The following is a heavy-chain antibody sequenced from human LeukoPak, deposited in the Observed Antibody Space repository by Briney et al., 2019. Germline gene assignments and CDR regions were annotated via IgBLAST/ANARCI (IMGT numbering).Heavy chain of an antibody. V-gene: IGHV3-74*01. J-gene: IGHJ4*02. D-gene: IGHD3-22*01. CDR1: GFTFSSYW. CDR2: INSDGSST. Sequence: PGGSLRRSCAASGFTFSSYWMHWFRQAPGKGLVWVSRINSDGSSTSYADSVKGRFTISRDNAKNTLYLQMNSLRAEDTAVYYCAREALPYYYDSSGYYPFDYWGQGTLVTVSS. CDR3: AREALPYYYDSSGYYPFDY.